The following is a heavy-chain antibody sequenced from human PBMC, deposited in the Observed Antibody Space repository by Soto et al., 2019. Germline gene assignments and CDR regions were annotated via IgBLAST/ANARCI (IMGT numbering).Heavy chain of an antibody. J-gene: IGHJ4*02. Sequence: QVQLQESGPGLVKPSQTLPLTCTVSGGSITSGGYCWTWIRQHPVKGLEWMGHIYYSGSTSYNPSLKSRVTISIDTSKNQFSLKLTSVTAADTAVYYCARDGDYFGSGSPPLLSRWGQGTLVTVSS. V-gene: IGHV4-31*03. D-gene: IGHD3-10*01. CDR1: GGSITSGGYC. CDR3: ARDGDYFGSGSPPLLSR. CDR2: IYYSGST.